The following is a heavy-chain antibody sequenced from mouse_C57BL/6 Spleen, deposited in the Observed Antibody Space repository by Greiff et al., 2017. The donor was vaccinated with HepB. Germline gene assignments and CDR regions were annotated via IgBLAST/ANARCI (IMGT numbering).Heavy chain of an antibody. J-gene: IGHJ3*01. Sequence: VKLQQSGPELVKPGASVKISCKASGYAFSSSWMNWVKQRPGKGLEWIGRIYPGDGDTNYNGKFKGKATLTADKSSSTAYMQLSSLTSEDSAVYFCARSRNDYYGSSPFAYWGQGTLVTVSA. CDR2: IYPGDGDT. V-gene: IGHV1-82*01. CDR3: ARSRNDYYGSSPFAY. D-gene: IGHD1-1*01. CDR1: GYAFSSSW.